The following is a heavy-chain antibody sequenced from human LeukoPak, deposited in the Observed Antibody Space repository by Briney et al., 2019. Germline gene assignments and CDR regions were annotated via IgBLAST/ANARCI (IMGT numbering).Heavy chain of an antibody. J-gene: IGHJ4*02. CDR1: GFTFSSYW. V-gene: IGHV3-74*01. CDR3: ARERIQLWLRVFDY. D-gene: IGHD5-18*01. CDR2: INSDGSST. Sequence: GGSLRLSCAASGFTFSSYWMHWVHQAPGKGLVWVSRINSDGSSTSYADSVKGRFTISRDNAKNTLYLQMNSLRAEDTAVYYCARERIQLWLRVFDYWGQGTLVTVSS.